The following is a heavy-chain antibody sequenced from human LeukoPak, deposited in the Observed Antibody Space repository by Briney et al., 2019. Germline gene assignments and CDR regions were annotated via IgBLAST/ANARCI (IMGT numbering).Heavy chain of an antibody. CDR3: ARAGRMSGTFGRYLDY. V-gene: IGHV1-18*01. CDR2: ISIYNGNT. Sequence: ASVKVSCKASGYIFTTYGLSWVRQAPGQGLEWMGWISIYNGNTNYVKKLQGRVSMTIDKSTSTAYMELRRLRSDDTAVYYCARAGRMSGTFGRYLDYWGQGTLVTVSS. J-gene: IGHJ4*02. D-gene: IGHD1-26*01. CDR1: GYIFTTYG.